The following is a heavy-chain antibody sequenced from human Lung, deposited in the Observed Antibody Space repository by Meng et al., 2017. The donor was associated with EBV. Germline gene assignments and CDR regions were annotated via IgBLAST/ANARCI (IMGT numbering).Heavy chain of an antibody. J-gene: IGHJ4*02. Sequence: LQVSDPGVVRPSGTLSLTCRVSGDSLKRYYGGNWLRQSPEKGLEWVGEIYHTGTTFYNPSLKNRITISVDKSNNKFSLRLTSVTAADTARYYCASASGAAPGPYQFDFWGRGSLVTVSS. D-gene: IGHD6-13*01. CDR1: GDSLKRYYG. V-gene: IGHV4-4*02. CDR3: ASASGAAPGPYQFDF. CDR2: IYHTGTT.